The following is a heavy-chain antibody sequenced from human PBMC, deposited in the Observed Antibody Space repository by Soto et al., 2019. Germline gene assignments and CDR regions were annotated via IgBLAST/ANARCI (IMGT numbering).Heavy chain of an antibody. CDR3: ARDSSATATSYSLDF. Sequence: QVQLVQSGADVKNPGASVKISCTASGYKFINHYIHWLRQAPGPGLEWLGLVKPGGGIGDVAQKSHDGVTMTRDPSTNTVYMELSSLTSDDTALYYCARDSSATATSYSLDFWGQGALVTVSS. CDR1: GYKFINHY. J-gene: IGHJ4*02. D-gene: IGHD5-12*01. CDR2: VKPGGGIG. V-gene: IGHV1-46*01.